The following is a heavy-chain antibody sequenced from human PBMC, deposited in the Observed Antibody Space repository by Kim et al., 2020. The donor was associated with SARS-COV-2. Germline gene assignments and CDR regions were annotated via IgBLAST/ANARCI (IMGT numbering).Heavy chain of an antibody. V-gene: IGHV3-11*06. Sequence: KGRFTISRDTAKNSLYLQMNSLRAEDTAVYYCARGDSYYYGSGSPAYFGYWGQGTLVTVSS. D-gene: IGHD3-10*01. CDR3: ARGDSYYYGSGSPAYFGY. J-gene: IGHJ4*02.